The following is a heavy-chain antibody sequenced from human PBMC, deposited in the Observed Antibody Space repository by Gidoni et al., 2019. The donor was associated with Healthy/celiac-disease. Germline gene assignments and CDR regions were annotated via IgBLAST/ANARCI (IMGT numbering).Heavy chain of an antibody. D-gene: IGHD6-19*01. J-gene: IGHJ5*02. V-gene: IGHV1-2*02. CDR3: ARDADSIAVAGTSWFDP. CDR2: INPNSGGT. Sequence: QVQLVQSGAEVKKPGASVKVSCKASGYTFTGCYMHWVRQAPGQGLEWMGWINPNSGGTNYAQKFQGRVTMTRDTSISTAYMELSRLRSDDTAVYYCARDADSIAVAGTSWFDPWGQGTLVTVSS. CDR1: GYTFTGCY.